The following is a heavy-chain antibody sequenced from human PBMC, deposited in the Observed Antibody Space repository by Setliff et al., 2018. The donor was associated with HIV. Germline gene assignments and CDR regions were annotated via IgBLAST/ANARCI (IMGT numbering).Heavy chain of an antibody. J-gene: IGHJ4*02. CDR2: IYYTGST. Sequence: SETLSLTCTVSGGSISSSSYYWGWIRQPPGKGLEWIGYIYYTGSTTYNPSLKSRVTMSGDTSKNKVSLKLRSVRAADTAVYYCARTRGYSLHYFDYWGKGTLVTVSS. CDR1: GGSISSSSYY. CDR3: ARTRGYSLHYFDY. D-gene: IGHD5-18*01. V-gene: IGHV4-61*05.